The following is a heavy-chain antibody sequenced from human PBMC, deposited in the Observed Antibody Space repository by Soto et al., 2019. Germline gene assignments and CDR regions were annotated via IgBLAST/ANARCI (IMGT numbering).Heavy chain of an antibody. CDR1: GLSVSSNY. D-gene: IGHD4-4*01. CDR3: AKSRDGYSFYYFYGLDV. V-gene: IGHV3-53*05. Sequence: LRLSCAASGLSVSSNYMSWVRQAPGKGLEWVSSIYSGGSTYYADSVKGRFTISRDNSKNTLYLEMNSLRPEDTAVYHCAKSRDGYSFYYFYGLDVWGQGTTVTVSS. J-gene: IGHJ6*02. CDR2: IYSGGST.